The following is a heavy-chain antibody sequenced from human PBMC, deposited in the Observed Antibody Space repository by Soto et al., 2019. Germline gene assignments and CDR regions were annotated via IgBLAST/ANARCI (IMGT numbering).Heavy chain of an antibody. D-gene: IGHD6-19*01. CDR2: IYYSGST. CDR1: GGSISSGGYY. CDR3: ARGESSGWSGENWFDP. V-gene: IGHV4-31*03. J-gene: IGHJ5*02. Sequence: SETLSLTCTVSGGSISSGGYYWSWIRQHPGKGPEWIGYIYYSGSTYYNPSLKSRVTISVDTSKNQFSLKLSSVTAADTAVYYCARGESSGWSGENWFDPWGQGTLVTVSS.